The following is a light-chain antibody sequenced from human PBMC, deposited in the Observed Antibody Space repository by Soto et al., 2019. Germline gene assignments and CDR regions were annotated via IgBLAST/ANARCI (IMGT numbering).Light chain of an antibody. Sequence: IQMTQSPSSLSASVGDTVTITCRASQSISSYLNWYQQKPGKAPKLLIYAASSLQSGVPSRFSGSASGTDFTLTISSMQPDDFATYYCELRYFIGRTFGQVSKVGMK. V-gene: IGKV1-39*01. J-gene: IGKJ1*01. CDR2: AAS. CDR3: ELRYFIGRT. CDR1: QSISSY.